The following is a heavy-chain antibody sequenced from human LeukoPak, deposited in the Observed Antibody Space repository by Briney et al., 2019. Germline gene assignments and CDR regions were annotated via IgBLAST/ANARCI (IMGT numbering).Heavy chain of an antibody. Sequence: PAGGSLRLSCAASGFTFSTYAMSWVRQAPGKGLEWVSAISGSGDNTYYADSVKGRFTISRDNSENTLYLQMNSLRADDTAVYYCAKDRYDSSIVTTYDYWGQGTLVTVSS. D-gene: IGHD3-22*01. CDR3: AKDRYDSSIVTTYDY. J-gene: IGHJ4*02. V-gene: IGHV3-23*01. CDR2: ISGSGDNT. CDR1: GFTFSTYA.